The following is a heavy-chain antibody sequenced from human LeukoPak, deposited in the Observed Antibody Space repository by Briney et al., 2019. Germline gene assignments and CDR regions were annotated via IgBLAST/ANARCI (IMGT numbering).Heavy chain of an antibody. Sequence: GGSLRLSCAASGFTFSSYGMHWVRQAPGKGLEWVAVISYDGSNKYYADSVKGRFTISRDNSKNTLYLQMNSLRAEDTAVYYCAKLESVPAATNSDDAFDIWGQGTMVTVSS. V-gene: IGHV3-30*18. CDR3: AKLESVPAATNSDDAFDI. D-gene: IGHD2-2*01. CDR2: ISYDGSNK. J-gene: IGHJ3*02. CDR1: GFTFSSYG.